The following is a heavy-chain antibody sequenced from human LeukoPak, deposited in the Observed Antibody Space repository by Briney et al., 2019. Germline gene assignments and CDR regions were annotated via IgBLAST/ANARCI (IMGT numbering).Heavy chain of an antibody. J-gene: IGHJ6*02. Sequence: GGSLRLSCAASGFTFDDYAMHWVRQAPGKGLEWVSGISWNSGSIGYADSVKGRFTISRDNAKNSLYLQMNSLRAEDTAVYYCARDRLPYYYDSSGFYSYYGMDVWGQGTTVTVSS. V-gene: IGHV3-9*01. CDR2: ISWNSGSI. CDR3: ARDRLPYYYDSSGFYSYYGMDV. D-gene: IGHD3-22*01. CDR1: GFTFDDYA.